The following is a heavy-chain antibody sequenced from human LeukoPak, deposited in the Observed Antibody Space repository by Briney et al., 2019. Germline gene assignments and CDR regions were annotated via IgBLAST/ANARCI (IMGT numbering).Heavy chain of an antibody. V-gene: IGHV4-39*07. CDR3: ARGGYSGTYYSDF. CDR2: ISYSGSS. CDR1: GDSISSSSYY. J-gene: IGHJ4*02. Sequence: SETLSLTCTVFGDSISSSSYYWGWIRQPPGKGLEWIGSISYSGSSYYTPSLRSRVTISIDTSKNQFSLKMSSVAAADTAVYYCARGGYSGTYYSDFWGQGTLVTVSS. D-gene: IGHD1-26*01.